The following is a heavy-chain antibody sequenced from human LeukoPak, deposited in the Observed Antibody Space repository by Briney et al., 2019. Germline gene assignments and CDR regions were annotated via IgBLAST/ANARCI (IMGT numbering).Heavy chain of an antibody. J-gene: IGHJ4*02. CDR1: GGSFSGYY. CDR3: ARDKNRWLALFFDY. Sequence: SETLSLTCAVYGGSFSGYYWSWIRQPPGKGLEWIGEINHSGSTNYNPSLKSRVTISVDTSKNQFSLKLSSVTAADTAVYYCARDKNRWLALFFDYWGQGTLVTVSS. CDR2: INHSGST. V-gene: IGHV4-34*01. D-gene: IGHD6-19*01.